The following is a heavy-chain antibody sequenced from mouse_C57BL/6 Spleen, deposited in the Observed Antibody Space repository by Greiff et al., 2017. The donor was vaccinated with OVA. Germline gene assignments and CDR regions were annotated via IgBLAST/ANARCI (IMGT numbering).Heavy chain of an antibody. D-gene: IGHD1-1*01. CDR2: ISDGGSYT. CDR1: GFTFSSYA. J-gene: IGHJ1*03. V-gene: IGHV5-4*01. CDR3: ARDGTTVVGYFDV. Sequence: EVKLQESGGGLVKPGGSLKLSCAASGFTFSSYAMSWVRQTPEKRLEWVATISDGGSYTYYPDNVKGRFTISRDNAKNNLYLQMSHLKSEDTAMYYCARDGTTVVGYFDVWGTGTTVTVSS.